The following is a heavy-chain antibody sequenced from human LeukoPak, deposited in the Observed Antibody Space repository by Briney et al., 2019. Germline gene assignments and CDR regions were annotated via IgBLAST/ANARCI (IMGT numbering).Heavy chain of an antibody. J-gene: IGHJ4*02. CDR1: GYTFTGYY. CDR2: INPNSGDT. V-gene: IGHV1-2*02. Sequence: GASVKVSCKASGYTFTGYYIHWVRQAPGQGLEWMGWINPNSGDTHYAQKFRGRVTMTSDTSISTAYMDLSRLTSDDTAVYYCARIPLNLQDHWGQGTLVTVSS. CDR3: ARIPLNLQDH.